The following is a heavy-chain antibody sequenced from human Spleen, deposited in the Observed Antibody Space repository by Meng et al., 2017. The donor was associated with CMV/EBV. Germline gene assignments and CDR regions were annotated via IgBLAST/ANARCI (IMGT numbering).Heavy chain of an antibody. CDR3: AREFQLPRAFDY. CDR1: GLTFSSYA. Sequence: ASGLTFSSYAMHRVRQAPGKGLEWVALISFDGSSKYYADSVKGRFTISRDDYKNTLYLQMNSLRGDDTAVYYCAREFQLPRAFDYWGQGTLVTVSS. V-gene: IGHV3-30*04. J-gene: IGHJ4*02. D-gene: IGHD2-2*01. CDR2: ISFDGSSK.